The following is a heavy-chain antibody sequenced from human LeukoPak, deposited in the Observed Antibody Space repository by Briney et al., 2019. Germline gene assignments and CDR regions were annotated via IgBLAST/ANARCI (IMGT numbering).Heavy chain of an antibody. CDR2: IYYSGST. J-gene: IGHJ4*02. CDR3: ARVRSDFWRCPSAYFDF. CDR1: GGSISSYY. D-gene: IGHD3-3*01. V-gene: IGHV4-59*01. Sequence: SETLSLTCTVSGGSISSYYWSWIRQPPGKGLEWIGYIYYSGSTNYNPSLKSRVTISVDTSKNQFPLKLSSVTAADTARYYCARVRSDFWRCPSAYFDFGGQGTLVNVP.